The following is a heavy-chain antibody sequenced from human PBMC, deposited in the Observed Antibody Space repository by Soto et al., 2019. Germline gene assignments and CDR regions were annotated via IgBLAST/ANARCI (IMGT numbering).Heavy chain of an antibody. CDR3: AQTGGRYCSGGSCYLDY. J-gene: IGHJ4*02. Sequence: GGSLRLSCAASGFTFSDYYMSWIRQAPGKGLEWVSYISSGGGTIYYADSVKGRFTISRDNAKNSLYLQMDSLRAEDTAVYYCAQTGGRYCSGGSCYLDYWGQGTLVTVSS. CDR2: ISSGGGTI. D-gene: IGHD2-15*01. CDR1: GFTFSDYY. V-gene: IGHV3-11*01.